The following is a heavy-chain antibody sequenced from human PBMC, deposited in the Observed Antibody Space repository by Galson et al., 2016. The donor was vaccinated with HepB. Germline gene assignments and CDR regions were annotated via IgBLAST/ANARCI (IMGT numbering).Heavy chain of an antibody. J-gene: IGHJ1*01. CDR3: HSGYDPVQH. CDR2: IYSGGST. D-gene: IGHD5-12*01. V-gene: IGHV3-53*01. Sequence: SLRLSCAASGFSVGNNYMSWVRQAPGKGLEWVSFIYSGGSTYYADTVKGRFTISRDNSKNTRNLQMNSLRAEDTAVYYCHSGYDPVQHWGQGTLVTVSS. CDR1: GFSVGNNY.